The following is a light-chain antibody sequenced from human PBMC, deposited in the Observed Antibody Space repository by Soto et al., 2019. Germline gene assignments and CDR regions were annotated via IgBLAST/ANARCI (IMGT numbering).Light chain of an antibody. V-gene: IGKV1-9*01. CDR3: QQLNSYPRIT. J-gene: IGKJ5*01. CDR2: AAS. Sequence: DIQMTQSPSSLSASVGDRVTITCRASQTITGYLNWYQQRPGKAPKLLIYAASTLQSGVPSRFSGSGSGTEFTLTISSLQPEDFATYYCQQLNSYPRITFGQGTRLEIK. CDR1: QTITGY.